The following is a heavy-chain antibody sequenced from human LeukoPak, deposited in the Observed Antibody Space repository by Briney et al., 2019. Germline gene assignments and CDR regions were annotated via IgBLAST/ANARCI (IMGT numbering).Heavy chain of an antibody. J-gene: IGHJ5*02. D-gene: IGHD6-19*01. Sequence: ASVKVPCKASGYTFTSYYMHWVRQAPGQGLEWMGIINPSGGSTSYAQKFQGRVTMTRDTSTSTVYMELSSLRSEDTAVYYCAATYSSGQNWFDPWGQGTLVTVSS. CDR2: INPSGGST. CDR3: AATYSSGQNWFDP. CDR1: GYTFTSYY. V-gene: IGHV1-46*01.